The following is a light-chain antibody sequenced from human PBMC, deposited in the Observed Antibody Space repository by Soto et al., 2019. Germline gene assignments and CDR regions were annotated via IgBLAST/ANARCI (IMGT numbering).Light chain of an antibody. CDR2: AAS. V-gene: IGKV1-27*01. Sequence: DIQLTPCPCTLSTSVGDRVTITCRASQGISSSLARYQQKPGKVPELLIYAASTLQSGVPSRFSGSGSGTDFTLTISSLQPEDVATYYCQKYDSAPLTFGGGTKADNK. CDR3: QKYDSAPLT. J-gene: IGKJ4*01. CDR1: QGISSS.